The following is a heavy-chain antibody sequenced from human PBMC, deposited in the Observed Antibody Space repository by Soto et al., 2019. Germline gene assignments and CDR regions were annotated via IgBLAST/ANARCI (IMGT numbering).Heavy chain of an antibody. D-gene: IGHD1-1*01. J-gene: IGHJ6*03. CDR3: AKAHPWRDPTARDNYYYYYYMDV. CDR2: ISGSGGST. CDR1: GFTFSSYA. V-gene: IGHV3-23*01. Sequence: GGSLRLSCAASGFTFSSYAMSWVHQAPGKGLEWVSAISGSGGSTYYADSVKGRFTISRDNSKNTLYLQMNSLRAEDTAVYYCAKAHPWRDPTARDNYYYYYYMDVWGKGTTVTVSS.